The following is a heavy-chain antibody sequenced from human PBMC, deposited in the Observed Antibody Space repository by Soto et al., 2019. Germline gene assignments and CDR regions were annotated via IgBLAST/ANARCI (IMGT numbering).Heavy chain of an antibody. CDR2: IYYSGST. Sequence: TSETLSLTCTVSGGSISSYYWSWIRQPPGKGLEWIGYIYYSGSTNYNPSLKSRVTISVDTSKNQFSLKLSSVTAADTAVYYCARELISSSWDRNYYYYGMDVWGQGTTVTVSS. CDR3: ARELISSSWDRNYYYYGMDV. J-gene: IGHJ6*02. V-gene: IGHV4-59*01. D-gene: IGHD6-13*01. CDR1: GGSISSYY.